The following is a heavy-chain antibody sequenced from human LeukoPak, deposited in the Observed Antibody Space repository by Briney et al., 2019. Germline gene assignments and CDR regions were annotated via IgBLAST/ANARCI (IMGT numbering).Heavy chain of an antibody. Sequence: PGGSLRLSCAASGFTSSDYYMSWIRQAPGKGLEWVSYISSSGSTIYYADSVKGRFTISRDNAKNSLYLQMNSLRAEDDTAVYYCARGFGSSILYSYYYFMSGWGKGTTVTVCS. CDR3: ARGFGSSILYSYYYFMSG. J-gene: IGHJ6*04. V-gene: IGHV3-11*04. CDR1: GFTSSDYY. D-gene: IGHD6-6*01. CDR2: ISSSGSTI.